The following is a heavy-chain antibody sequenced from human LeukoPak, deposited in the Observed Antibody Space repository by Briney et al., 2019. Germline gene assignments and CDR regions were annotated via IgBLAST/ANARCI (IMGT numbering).Heavy chain of an antibody. Sequence: ASVKVSCKASGYTFTSYDINWVRQATGQGLEWMGWMNPNSGNTGYAQKFQGRVTITRNTSISTAYMELSSLRSEDTAVYYCARQGGQLLWGYYYYYMDVWGKGTTVTVSS. D-gene: IGHD2-2*01. CDR2: MNPNSGNT. V-gene: IGHV1-8*03. CDR1: GYTFTSYD. J-gene: IGHJ6*03. CDR3: ARQGGQLLWGYYYYYMDV.